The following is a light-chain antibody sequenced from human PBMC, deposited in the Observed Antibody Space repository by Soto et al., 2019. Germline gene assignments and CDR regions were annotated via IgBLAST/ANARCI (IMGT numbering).Light chain of an antibody. Sequence: DLPMPPSPSTLSSSVGDRVTITCRASQRLSRWLAWYPQKPGKAPKLLISTASSLESGVPSRFSGSGSGTEFTITISSLQPDDFATYYCQQYNSYPYTFGQGTKLEIK. V-gene: IGKV1-5*03. CDR3: QQYNSYPYT. CDR2: TAS. CDR1: QRLSRW. J-gene: IGKJ2*01.